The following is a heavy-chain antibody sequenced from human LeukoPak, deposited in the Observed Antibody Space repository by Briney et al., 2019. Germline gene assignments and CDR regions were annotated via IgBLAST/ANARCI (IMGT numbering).Heavy chain of an antibody. D-gene: IGHD3-22*01. Sequence: PGGSLRLSCAASGFTFSSYWMHWVRHAPGKGLVWVSRINSDGSSTSYADSVKGRFTISRDNAKNTLYLQMNSLRAEDTAVYYCARLDYGSSGSYEGFDYWGQGTLVTVSS. CDR1: GFTFSSYW. V-gene: IGHV3-74*01. J-gene: IGHJ4*02. CDR2: INSDGSST. CDR3: ARLDYGSSGSYEGFDY.